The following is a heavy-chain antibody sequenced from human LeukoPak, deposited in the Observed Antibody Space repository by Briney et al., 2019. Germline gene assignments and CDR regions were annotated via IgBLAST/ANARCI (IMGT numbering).Heavy chain of an antibody. D-gene: IGHD5-18*01. Sequence: GGSLRLSCAASGFTFSSYGMHWVRQAPGKGLEWVAVISYDGSNRYYADSVKGRFTISRDNSKNTLYLQMNSLRAEDTAVYYCAKELEGYIYGPVDYWGQGTLVTVSS. CDR3: AKELEGYIYGPVDY. V-gene: IGHV3-30*18. CDR1: GFTFSSYG. CDR2: ISYDGSNR. J-gene: IGHJ4*02.